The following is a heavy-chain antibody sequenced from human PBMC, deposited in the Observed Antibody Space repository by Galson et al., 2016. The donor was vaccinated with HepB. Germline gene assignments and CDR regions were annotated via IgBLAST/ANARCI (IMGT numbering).Heavy chain of an antibody. Sequence: SLRLSCAASGFTFSNAWMNWFRQAPGKGLEWVGRIKSKPDGETIDYGAPVKGRFTISRDDSKNTLYLQMSSLKAEDTAVYYCTSDFGVRGLTAYWGQGTLVTVSS. J-gene: IGHJ1*01. CDR2: IKSKPDGETI. D-gene: IGHD3-10*01. CDR3: TSDFGVRGLTAY. V-gene: IGHV3-15*01. CDR1: GFTFSNAW.